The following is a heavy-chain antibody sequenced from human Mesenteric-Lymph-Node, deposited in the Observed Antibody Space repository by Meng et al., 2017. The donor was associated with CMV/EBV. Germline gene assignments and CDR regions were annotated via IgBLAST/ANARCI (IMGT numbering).Heavy chain of an antibody. Sequence: GESLKISCAASGFTFSGYWMHWVRQTPGKGLVWVSRIYSDGSTTTYADSVKGRFTISRDNAKNTLYLQMNSLRAEDTAVYYCAKANLHGYCSSTSCHYGMDVWGQGTTVTVSS. J-gene: IGHJ6*02. D-gene: IGHD2-2*01. V-gene: IGHV3-74*01. CDR2: IYSDGSTT. CDR3: AKANLHGYCSSTSCHYGMDV. CDR1: GFTFSGYW.